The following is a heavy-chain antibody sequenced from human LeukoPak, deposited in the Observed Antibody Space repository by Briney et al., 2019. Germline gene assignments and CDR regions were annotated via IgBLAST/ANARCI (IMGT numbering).Heavy chain of an antibody. D-gene: IGHD5-12*01. CDR3: ASLRSGSRSDS. CDR2: VYSGGGT. CDR1: GFTVSSNH. Sequence: GGSLRLSCAASGFTVSSNHMSWVRQAPGKGLEWVSVVYSGGGTYYADSVKGRLTISRDNSKNTLYLQMNSLRAEDAALYYCASLRSGSRSDSWGQGTLVTVSS. J-gene: IGHJ4*02. V-gene: IGHV3-66*01.